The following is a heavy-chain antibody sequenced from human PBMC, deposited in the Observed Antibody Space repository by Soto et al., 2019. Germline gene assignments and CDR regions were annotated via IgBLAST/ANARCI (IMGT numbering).Heavy chain of an antibody. D-gene: IGHD6-13*01. Sequence: SETLALTCAVDGGSFSGYYWSWIRQPPEKGLEWIGEINHSGSTNYNPSLKSRVTISVDTSKNQFSLKLSSVTAADTAVYYCARGGSAAGTDYYYYMDVWGKGTTVTVSS. J-gene: IGHJ6*03. CDR3: ARGGSAAGTDYYYYMDV. CDR1: GGSFSGYY. CDR2: INHSGST. V-gene: IGHV4-34*01.